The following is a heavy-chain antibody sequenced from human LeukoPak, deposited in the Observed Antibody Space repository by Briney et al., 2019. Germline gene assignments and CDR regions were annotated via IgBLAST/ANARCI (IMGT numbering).Heavy chain of an antibody. D-gene: IGHD1-26*01. J-gene: IGHJ4*02. V-gene: IGHV5-51*01. CDR2: IYPGDADT. CDR1: EYIFSTHW. Sequence: GESLKISCKASEYIFSTHWIGWVRQMPGKGLEWMGIIYPGDADTKYSPSFQGQVTISADNSISTAYLQWSSLKASDTAMYYCAIRYSGSYNDYWGQGTLVTVSS. CDR3: AIRYSGSYNDY.